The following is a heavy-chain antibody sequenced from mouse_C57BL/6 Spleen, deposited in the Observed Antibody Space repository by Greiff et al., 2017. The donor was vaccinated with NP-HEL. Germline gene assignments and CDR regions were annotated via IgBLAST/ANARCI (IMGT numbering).Heavy chain of an antibody. D-gene: IGHD2-5*01. CDR1: GYTFTDYY. J-gene: IGHJ3*01. Sequence: VQLQQSGPELVKPGASVKISCKASGYTFTDYYMNWVKQSHGKSLEWIGDINPNNGGTSYNQKFKGKATLTVDKSSSQAYMELRSLTSEDSAVYYCAGGVTTAYWGQGTLVTVSA. CDR2: INPNNGGT. CDR3: AGGVTTAY. V-gene: IGHV1-26*01.